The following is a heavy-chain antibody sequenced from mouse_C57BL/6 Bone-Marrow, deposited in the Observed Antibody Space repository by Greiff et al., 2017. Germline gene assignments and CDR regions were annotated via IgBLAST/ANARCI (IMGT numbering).Heavy chain of an antibody. CDR1: GYTFTSYW. Sequence: VQLQQPGAELVKPGASVKLSCKASGYTFTSYWMQWVKQRPGQGLEWIGEIDPSDSYTNYNQKFKGKATLTVDTSSSTAYMQLSSLTSEDSAVYYCARPLYDTLDYWGQGTTLTVSS. CDR2: IDPSDSYT. V-gene: IGHV1-50*01. CDR3: ARPLYDTLDY. D-gene: IGHD2-3*01. J-gene: IGHJ2*01.